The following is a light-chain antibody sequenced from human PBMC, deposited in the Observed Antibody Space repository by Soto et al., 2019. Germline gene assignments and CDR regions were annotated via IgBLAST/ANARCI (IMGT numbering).Light chain of an antibody. Sequence: EILMTQSPATLSVSPGDRATLSCRASQSVSNNLAWYQQRPGQAPRLLIYGASTRATGIPGRFSGSGSGTEFTLTISSLQSEDFAVYYCQQYNDWPPCTFGQGTKVEIK. CDR3: QQYNDWPPCT. V-gene: IGKV3-15*01. J-gene: IGKJ1*01. CDR1: QSVSNN. CDR2: GAS.